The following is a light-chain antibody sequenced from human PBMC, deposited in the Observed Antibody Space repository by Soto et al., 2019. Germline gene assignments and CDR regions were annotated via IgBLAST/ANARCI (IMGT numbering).Light chain of an antibody. CDR1: QSVSNN. J-gene: IGKJ3*01. CDR2: GAS. CDR3: QQYSSWPFT. Sequence: EIVLTQSPATLSVFPGEKATLSCGASQSVSNNLAWYHQKPGQAPRPLIYGASTRATGVPARFSGSGSGTECTLTISSLQSADSAIYYCQQYSSWPFTFGPGTKVAIE. V-gene: IGKV3-15*01.